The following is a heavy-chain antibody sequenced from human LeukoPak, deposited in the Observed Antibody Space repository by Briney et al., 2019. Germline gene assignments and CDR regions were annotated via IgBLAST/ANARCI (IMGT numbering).Heavy chain of an antibody. V-gene: IGHV1-2*02. CDR3: ARVPGPYTTSRSHY. D-gene: IGHD2-2*01. CDR2: IDPNSGGT. CDR1: GYTFTDYY. J-gene: IGHJ4*02. Sequence: VASVKVSCKTSGYTFTDYYMHWVRQAPGQGLEWMGRIDPNSGGTNYAQKFQVRVTMTRDTSISTVYMELSGLRSDDTAVYYCARVPGPYTTSRSHYWGQGTLVTVSS.